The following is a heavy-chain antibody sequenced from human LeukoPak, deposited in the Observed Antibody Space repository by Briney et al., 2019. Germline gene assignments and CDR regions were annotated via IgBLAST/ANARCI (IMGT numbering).Heavy chain of an antibody. CDR2: INHSGST. J-gene: IGHJ5*02. V-gene: IGHV4-34*01. CDR3: ARGRSGWFSGRRRNNWLDP. Sequence: SETLSLTCAVYGGSLSGYYWSWIRQPPGKGLEWIGEINHSGSTNYNPSLKSRVTISGDTSKKQFSLKLSSVTAADTAVYYCARGRSGWFSGRRRNNWLDPWGQGTLVTVSS. CDR1: GGSLSGYY. D-gene: IGHD6-19*01.